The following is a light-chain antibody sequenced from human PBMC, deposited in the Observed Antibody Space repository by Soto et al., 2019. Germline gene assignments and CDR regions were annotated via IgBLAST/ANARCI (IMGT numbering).Light chain of an antibody. V-gene: IGKV3-20*01. CDR1: QSVSSSY. CDR3: QQYGSSRT. Sequence: EIVLTQSPGTLSLSPGERATLSCRASQSVSSSYLAWYQQKPGQAPMLLIYGASSRATGIPGRFSGSGSGTDFTLTIIRLEPDDVAVYYYQQYGSSRTFGQGTKVESK. J-gene: IGKJ1*01. CDR2: GAS.